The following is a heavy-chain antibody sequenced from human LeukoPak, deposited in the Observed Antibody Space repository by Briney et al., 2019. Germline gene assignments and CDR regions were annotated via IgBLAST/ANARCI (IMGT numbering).Heavy chain of an antibody. CDR3: ARDSYYSSDY. CDR2: ISTSGGTK. CDR1: GFTFSRYE. J-gene: IGHJ4*02. V-gene: IGHV3-48*03. D-gene: IGHD3-22*01. Sequence: PGGSLRLSCAASGFTFSRYEMNWVRQAPGKGLEWVSYISTSGGTKYYADSVKGRFTISRDNAKNSLYPQMDSLRAEDTAVYYCARDSYYSSDYWGQGTLVTVSS.